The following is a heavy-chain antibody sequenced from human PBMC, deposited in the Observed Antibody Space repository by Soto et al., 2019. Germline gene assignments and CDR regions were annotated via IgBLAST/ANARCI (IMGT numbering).Heavy chain of an antibody. D-gene: IGHD2-8*01. CDR3: ARGVYAIPYDYYYYYMDV. CDR2: IIPILGIA. CDR1: GGTFSSYT. J-gene: IGHJ6*03. Sequence: ASVKVSCKASGGTFSSYTISWVRQAPGQGLEWMGRIIPILGIANYAQKFQGRVTITADKSTSTAYMELSSLRSEDTAVYYCARGVYAIPYDYYYYYMDVWGKGTTVTVSS. V-gene: IGHV1-69*02.